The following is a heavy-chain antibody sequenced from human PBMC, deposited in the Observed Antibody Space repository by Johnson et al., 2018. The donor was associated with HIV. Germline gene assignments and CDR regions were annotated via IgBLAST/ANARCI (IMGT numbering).Heavy chain of an antibody. CDR2: ISYDGSNK. Sequence: QVQLVESGGGVVQPGRSLRLSCAASGFTFSSYAMHWVRQAPGKGLEWVAVISYDGSNKYYADSVKCRFTISRDNSKNTLYLQMNSLRAEDTAVYYCARGEYSSSEHAFDIWGQGTMVTVSS. CDR3: ARGEYSSSEHAFDI. V-gene: IGHV3-30*04. CDR1: GFTFSSYA. J-gene: IGHJ3*02. D-gene: IGHD6-6*01.